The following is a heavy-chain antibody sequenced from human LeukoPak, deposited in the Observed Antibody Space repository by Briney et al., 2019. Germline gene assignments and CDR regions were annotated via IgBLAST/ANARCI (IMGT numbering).Heavy chain of an antibody. CDR3: AGEGQGYYYDSSGYSSDY. Sequence: ASVKVSCKASGYTFTSYGISWVRQAPGQGLEWMGWISAYNGNTNYAQKLQGRVTMTTDTSTSTAYMELRSLRSDDTAVYYCAGEGQGYYYDSSGYSSDYWGQGTLVTVSS. V-gene: IGHV1-18*01. CDR1: GYTFTSYG. D-gene: IGHD3-22*01. J-gene: IGHJ4*02. CDR2: ISAYNGNT.